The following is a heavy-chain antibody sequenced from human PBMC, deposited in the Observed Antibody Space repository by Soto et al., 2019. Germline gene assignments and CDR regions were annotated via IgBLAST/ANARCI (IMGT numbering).Heavy chain of an antibody. Sequence: QVQLQQSGPRLARPSGTLSLTCVVSGGSISSTNCWTWVRQTPGKGLDWVGEVYHTGSTKYNPSLRSRVAISLDKSNNQFSLNLRSVTAADTAVYYCATLPPRIVVVVLPIPSWGQGTLVTVSS. D-gene: IGHD3-22*01. CDR2: VYHTGST. CDR3: ATLPPRIVVVVLPIPS. J-gene: IGHJ4*02. V-gene: IGHV4-4*02. CDR1: GGSISSTNC.